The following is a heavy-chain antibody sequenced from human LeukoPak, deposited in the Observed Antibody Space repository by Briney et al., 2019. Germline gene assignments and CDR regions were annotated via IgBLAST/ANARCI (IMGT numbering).Heavy chain of an antibody. D-gene: IGHD2-15*01. CDR1: GYTFTGYY. Sequence: ASVKVSCKASGYTFTGYYMHWVRQAPGQGLEWMGWINPNSGGTNYAQKFQGRVTMTRDTSTSTAYMELSRLRSDDTAVYYCARSYCRGGSCYYKTTFDYWGQGTLVTVSS. J-gene: IGHJ4*02. CDR2: INPNSGGT. CDR3: ARSYCRGGSCYYKTTFDY. V-gene: IGHV1-2*02.